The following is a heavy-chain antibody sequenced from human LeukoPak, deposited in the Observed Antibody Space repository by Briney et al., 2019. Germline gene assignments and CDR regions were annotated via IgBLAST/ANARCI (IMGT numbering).Heavy chain of an antibody. D-gene: IGHD3-10*02. CDR3: AELGITMIGGV. V-gene: IGHV3-23*01. Sequence: GGSLRLSCAASGFPFSSYAMSWFRQTPGKGLEWVSSIIASGGTTYYADPVKGRFTISRDNSKNTVYLQMNTLRAEDTAVYYCAELGITMIGGVWGKGTTVTISS. CDR2: IIASGGTT. CDR1: GFPFSSYA. J-gene: IGHJ6*04.